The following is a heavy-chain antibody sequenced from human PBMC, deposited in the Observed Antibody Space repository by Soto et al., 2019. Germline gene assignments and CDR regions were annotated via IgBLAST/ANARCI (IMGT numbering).Heavy chain of an antibody. CDR3: ARDSNKHYYDSSGYYAVAFDI. V-gene: IGHV1-69*01. J-gene: IGHJ3*02. CDR1: GGTFSSYA. D-gene: IGHD3-22*01. CDR2: IIPIFGTA. Sequence: QVQLVQSGAEVKKPGSSVKVSCKASGGTFSSYAISWVRQAPGQGLEWMGGIIPIFGTANYAQKFQGRVTITAYESTSTAYMELSSLRSEDTAVYYCARDSNKHYYDSSGYYAVAFDIWGQGTMVTVSS.